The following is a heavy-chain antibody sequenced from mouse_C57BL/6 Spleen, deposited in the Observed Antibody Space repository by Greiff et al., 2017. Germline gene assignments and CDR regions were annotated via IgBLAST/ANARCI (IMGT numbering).Heavy chain of an antibody. CDR2: IDPNSGGT. V-gene: IGHV1-72*01. D-gene: IGHD1-1*01. CDR3: ARNIGSSYAMGY. J-gene: IGHJ4*01. Sequence: QVQLQPPGAELVKPGASVKLSCKASGYTFPSSWMHWVKQRPGPGLAWVGRIDPNSGGTKYHEKFQSKATLTVDKPSSTAYMQRSSLTSEDSAVYDCARNIGSSYAMGYWGQGTSVTVSS. CDR1: GYTFPSSW.